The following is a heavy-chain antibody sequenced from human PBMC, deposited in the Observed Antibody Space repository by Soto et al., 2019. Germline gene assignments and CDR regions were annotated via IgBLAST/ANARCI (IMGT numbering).Heavy chain of an antibody. V-gene: IGHV4-34*01. D-gene: IGHD6-13*01. J-gene: IGHJ4*02. CDR2: SDHSGST. CDR1: GESFSGFY. Sequence: QVQLQQWGAGLLKPSETLSLTCAVYGESFSGFYWTWIRQSPGKGLEWIGESDHSGSTNYNPSLKRRVTMSVDTSNNQCSLKVRSVTAADTAVYYCARRMGTLTAAGTLDYWGQGTLVTVSS. CDR3: ARRMGTLTAAGTLDY.